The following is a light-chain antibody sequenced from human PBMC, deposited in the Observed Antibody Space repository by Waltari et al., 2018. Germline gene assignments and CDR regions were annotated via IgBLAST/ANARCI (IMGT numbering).Light chain of an antibody. J-gene: IGKJ3*01. V-gene: IGKV3-20*01. CDR3: QHYRGAPGFT. CDR1: QSVSSGY. CDR2: GAS. Sequence: EFVLTQSPGTLSLSPGERATLSCRASQSVSSGYLAWYQQKPGQAPRLLIYGASSRATGVPDRFSGSGSGTDFTLTISRLEPEDFAVYYYQHYRGAPGFTFGPGTKVDIK.